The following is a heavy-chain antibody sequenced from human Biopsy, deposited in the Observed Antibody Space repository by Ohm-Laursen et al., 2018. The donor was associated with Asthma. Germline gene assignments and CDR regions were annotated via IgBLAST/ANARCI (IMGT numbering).Heavy chain of an antibody. D-gene: IGHD3-3*01. CDR2: ISYDGRNK. V-gene: IGHV3-30*03. CDR1: GFTFSSYG. J-gene: IGHJ6*02. Sequence: SLRLSCTASGFTFSSYGIHWVRQAPGKGLEWVAVISYDGRNKYYGDSVKGRFTISRDNSKNTVYLQMISLRVEDTSVYYCAWGAYYDFWSGYSRPIPGYYGLDVWGHGTTVTVS. CDR3: AWGAYYDFWSGYSRPIPGYYGLDV.